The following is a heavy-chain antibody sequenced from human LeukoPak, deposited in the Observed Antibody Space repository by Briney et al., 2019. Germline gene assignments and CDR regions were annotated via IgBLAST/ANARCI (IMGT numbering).Heavy chain of an antibody. CDR1: GYTFTGYY. J-gene: IGHJ4*02. CDR2: INPNSGGT. CDR3: ARDRTIFGVVSYYFDY. V-gene: IGHV1-2*02. D-gene: IGHD3-3*01. Sequence: GASVKVPCKASGYTFTGYYMHWVRQAPGQGLEWMGWINPNSGGTNYAQKFQGRVTMTRDTSISTAYMELSRLRSDDTAVYYCARDRTIFGVVSYYFDYWGQGTLVTVSS.